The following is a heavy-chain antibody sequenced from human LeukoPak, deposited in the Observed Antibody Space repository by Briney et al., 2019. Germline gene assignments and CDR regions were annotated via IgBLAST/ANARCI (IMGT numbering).Heavy chain of an antibody. J-gene: IGHJ4*02. Sequence: SETLSLTCALYGGSFSGYYWSWIRQPPRKGLEWIGEINHSGSTNYNPSLKSRVTISVDTSKNQFSLKLSSVTAADTAVYYCARGGPRSSSSSWEYWGQGTLVTVSS. CDR3: ARGGPRSSSSSWEY. D-gene: IGHD6-13*01. V-gene: IGHV4-34*01. CDR2: INHSGST. CDR1: GGSFSGYY.